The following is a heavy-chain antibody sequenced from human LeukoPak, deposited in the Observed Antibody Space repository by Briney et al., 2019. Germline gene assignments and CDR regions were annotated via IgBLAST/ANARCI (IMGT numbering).Heavy chain of an antibody. CDR1: GYSFTSYW. D-gene: IGHD4-17*01. J-gene: IGHJ5*02. V-gene: IGHV5-10-1*01. CDR3: ARHVIPTVTYNWFGP. CDR2: INPSDSYT. Sequence: RGESLKISCKGSGYSFTSYWISWVRQMPGKGLEWMGRINPSDSYTNYSPSFQGHVTISADKSISTAYLQWSSLKASDTAMYYCARHVIPTVTYNWFGPWGQGTLVTVSS.